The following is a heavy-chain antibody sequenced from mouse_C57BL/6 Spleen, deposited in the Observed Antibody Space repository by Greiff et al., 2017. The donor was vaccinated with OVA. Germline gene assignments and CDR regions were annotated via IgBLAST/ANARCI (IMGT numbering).Heavy chain of an antibody. CDR2: INYDGSST. CDR1: GFTFSDYY. J-gene: IGHJ1*03. D-gene: IGHD1-1*01. V-gene: IGHV5-16*01. CDR3: ARESLYYYGSSWWYFDV. Sequence: DVHLVESEGGLVQPGSSMKLSCTASGFTFSDYYMAWVRQVPEKGLEWVANINYDGSSTYYLDSLKSRFIISRDNAKNILYLQMSSLKSEDTATYYCARESLYYYGSSWWYFDVWGTGTTVTVSS.